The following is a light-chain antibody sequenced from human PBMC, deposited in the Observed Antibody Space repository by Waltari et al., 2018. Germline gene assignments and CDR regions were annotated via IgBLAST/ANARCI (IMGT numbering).Light chain of an antibody. CDR1: QSISIY. CDR3: QQSNIMGT. V-gene: IGKV1-39*01. Sequence: DIQMTQSPSSLPASVGDTVTIVCRASQSISIYLNWYQQKPGKPPKLLIFSASSLQSGVPSRFSGSGSGTEFTLTITSLQPEDFATYFCQQSNIMGTFGPGTTVDIK. CDR2: SAS. J-gene: IGKJ3*01.